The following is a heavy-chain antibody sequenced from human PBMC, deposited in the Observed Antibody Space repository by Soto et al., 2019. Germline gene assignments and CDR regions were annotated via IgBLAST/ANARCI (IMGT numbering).Heavy chain of an antibody. CDR3: AKDLGGYYYYYYMDV. V-gene: IGHV3-30*18. Sequence: QVQLVESGGGVVQPGRSLRLSCAASGFTFRGYGIHWVRQAPGKGLEWVAVISSDGTNEYYAGSVKGRFTISRDNSKNTLYLQMNSLRADDTAVYYCAKDLGGYYYYYYMDVWGKGTTVTVSS. CDR1: GFTFRGYG. CDR2: ISSDGTNE. J-gene: IGHJ6*03.